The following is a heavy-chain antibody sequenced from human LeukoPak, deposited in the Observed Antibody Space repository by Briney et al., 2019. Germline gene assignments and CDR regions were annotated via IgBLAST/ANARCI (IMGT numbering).Heavy chain of an antibody. D-gene: IGHD1-1*01. CDR2: ISGSGGST. Sequence: GGSLRLSCAASGFTFSSYAMSWVRQAPGKGLEWVSAISGSGGSTYYADSVKGRFTISRDNSKNSLYLQMNSLRADDTAVYYCARDRDWKDEFDYWGQGTLVTVSS. CDR1: GFTFSSYA. CDR3: ARDRDWKDEFDY. V-gene: IGHV3-23*01. J-gene: IGHJ4*02.